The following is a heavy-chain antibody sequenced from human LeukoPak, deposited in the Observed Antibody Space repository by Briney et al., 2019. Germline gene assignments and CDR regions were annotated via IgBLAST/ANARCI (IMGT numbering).Heavy chain of an antibody. J-gene: IGHJ4*02. CDR1: GFSLRPSGVG. D-gene: IGHD2-15*01. CDR2: IYWDDDK. V-gene: IGHV2-5*02. CDR3: VHNGRYCSGGTCYSLAFDY. Sequence: SGPTLVNPTQTLTLTCTFSGFSLRPSGVGVGWIRQPPGKALEWLAVIYWDDDKRFSPSLKNRLTITKDTSKNQVVLTMTNMDPVDTATYFCVHNGRYCSGGTCYSLAFDYWGQGTLVTVSS.